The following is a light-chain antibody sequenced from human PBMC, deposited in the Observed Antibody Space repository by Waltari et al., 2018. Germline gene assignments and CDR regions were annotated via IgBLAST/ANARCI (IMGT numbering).Light chain of an antibody. CDR2: DVN. CDR1: NSDIGRYNY. V-gene: IGLV2-14*03. Sequence: QSALTQPASMSGSPGQLNTIPCTGSNSDIGRYNYVPWYQQYPGKAPKVLIYDVNKRPSGASDRFSGSKSGNTASLTISGLQAEDEADYYCSSYTLDIKMIFGGGTKLTVL. CDR3: SSYTLDIKMI. J-gene: IGLJ2*01.